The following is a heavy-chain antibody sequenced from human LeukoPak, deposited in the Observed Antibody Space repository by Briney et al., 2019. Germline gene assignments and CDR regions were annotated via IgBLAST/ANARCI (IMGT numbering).Heavy chain of an antibody. J-gene: IGHJ5*02. CDR1: GGSISSYY. CDR2: IYYSGST. D-gene: IGHD5-12*01. CDR3: ARSRYGTQRRTHDWFDP. Sequence: SETLSLTCTVSGGSISSYYWSWLRQPPGKGLEWIGYIYYSGSTNYNPSLKSRVTISVDTSKNQFSLKLSSVTAADTAVYYCARSRYGTQRRTHDWFDPWGQGTLVTVSS. V-gene: IGHV4-59*08.